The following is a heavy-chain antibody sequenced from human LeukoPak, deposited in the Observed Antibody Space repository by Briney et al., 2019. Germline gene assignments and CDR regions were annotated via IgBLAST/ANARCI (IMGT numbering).Heavy chain of an antibody. Sequence: RQSLRLSCVTSGFTFSSNWMTWVRQAPGKGLEWVANIRQDESEKYYVDSVKGRFTISRDNAKNSLYLQMNSLRVEDTAVYYCAAGWAAFGPWAQETLVTVSS. J-gene: IGHJ5*02. V-gene: IGHV3-7*01. CDR2: IRQDESEK. CDR3: AAGWAAFGP. D-gene: IGHD3-16*01. CDR1: GFTFSSNW.